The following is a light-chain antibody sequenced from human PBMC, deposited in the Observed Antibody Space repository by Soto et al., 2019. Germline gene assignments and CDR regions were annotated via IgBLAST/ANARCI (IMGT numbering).Light chain of an antibody. J-gene: IGLJ3*02. V-gene: IGLV1-44*01. Sequence: QSVLTQPPSASGTPGQKVFISCSGSGSNIGENAVNWYQHLPGTAPQLLIYSNALRPSGVPHRFSGSKSGTAGSLAISGLQSEDEAHYYCAAWDDSLKAMLFGGGTKLTVL. CDR1: GSNIGENA. CDR2: SNA. CDR3: AAWDDSLKAML.